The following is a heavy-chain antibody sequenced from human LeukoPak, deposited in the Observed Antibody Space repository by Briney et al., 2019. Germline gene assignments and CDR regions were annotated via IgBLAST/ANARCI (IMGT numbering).Heavy chain of an antibody. CDR1: GFTFSDYY. V-gene: IGHV3-11*04. Sequence: PGGSLRLSCAASGFTFSDYYMSWIRQAPGKGLEWVSYISSSGSTIYCADSVKGRLTISRDNAKNSLYLQMNSLRAEDTAVYYCARENTQDFEYWSQGTLVTVSS. J-gene: IGHJ4*02. D-gene: IGHD2-15*01. CDR2: ISSSGSTI. CDR3: ARENTQDFEY.